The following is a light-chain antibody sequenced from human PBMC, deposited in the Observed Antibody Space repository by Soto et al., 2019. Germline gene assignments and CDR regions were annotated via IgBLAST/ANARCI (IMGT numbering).Light chain of an antibody. V-gene: IGLV3-21*02. Sequence: SYELTQPPSVSVAPGQTARISCGGDKIGSRSVHWYQQKPGQAPVLVVHDDKDRPSGIPERFSGSYSENTATLTISRVEDGDEADYYCQVWDGASDQGVFGGGTKVTVL. J-gene: IGLJ2*01. CDR2: DDK. CDR3: QVWDGASDQGV. CDR1: KIGSRS.